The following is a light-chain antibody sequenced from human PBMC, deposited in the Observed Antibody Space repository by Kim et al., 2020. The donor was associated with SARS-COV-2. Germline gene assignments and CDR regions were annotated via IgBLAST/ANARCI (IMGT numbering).Light chain of an antibody. J-gene: IGLJ2*01. CDR1: TGSIASRF. Sequence: GQTVTISCTRSTGSIASRFVQWYQQRPGSVPTTVIYENNERPSGVPDRFSGSIDSSSNSASLTISGLKPEDEADYYCHSYDSDSQVFGGGTQLTVL. V-gene: IGLV6-57*03. CDR3: HSYDSDSQV. CDR2: ENN.